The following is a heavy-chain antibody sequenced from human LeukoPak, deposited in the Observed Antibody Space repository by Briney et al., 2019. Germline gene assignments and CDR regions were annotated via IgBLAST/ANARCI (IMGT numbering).Heavy chain of an antibody. CDR1: GYTFTSYG. J-gene: IGHJ4*02. CDR3: ARGGDPNYYDSSGLGY. V-gene: IGHV1-18*01. D-gene: IGHD3-22*01. CDR2: ISAYNGNT. Sequence: ASVKVSCKASGYTFTSYGISWVRQAPGQGLEWMGWISAYNGNTNYAQKLQGRVTMTTGTSTSTAYMELRSLRSDDTAVYYCARGGDPNYYDSSGLGYWGQGTLVTVSS.